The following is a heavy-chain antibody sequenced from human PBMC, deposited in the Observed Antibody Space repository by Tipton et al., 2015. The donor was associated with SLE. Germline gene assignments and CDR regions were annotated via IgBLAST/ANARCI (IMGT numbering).Heavy chain of an antibody. CDR1: GGSFSGYY. V-gene: IGHV4-34*01. CDR3: ARSRRVGVIDY. J-gene: IGHJ4*02. D-gene: IGHD3-16*01. Sequence: TLSLTCAIYGGSFSGYYWNWIRQPPGKGLEWIGEISHSGSTNYNPSIRSRLTLSVDASKTQFSLKLTSVTAADTAVYYCARSRRVGVIDYWGQGTLVTVSS. CDR2: ISHSGST.